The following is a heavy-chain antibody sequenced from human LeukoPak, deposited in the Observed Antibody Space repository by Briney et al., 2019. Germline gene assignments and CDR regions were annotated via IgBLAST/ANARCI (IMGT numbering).Heavy chain of an antibody. V-gene: IGHV4-39*01. J-gene: IGHJ4*02. D-gene: IGHD3-22*01. Sequence: SETLSLTCIVSGDSISNSHYYWGWIRQPPGKGLEWIGSSYFSEETNYNPSLKSRVSMSVDTSKNEFSLKLTSVTAGDTAVYYCARQRGYYDSSGYYTRGYFDYWGQGTLVTVSS. CDR2: SYFSEET. CDR1: GDSISNSHYY. CDR3: ARQRGYYDSSGYYTRGYFDY.